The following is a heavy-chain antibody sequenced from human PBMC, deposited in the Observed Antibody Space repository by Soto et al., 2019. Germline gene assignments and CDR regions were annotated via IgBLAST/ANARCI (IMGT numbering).Heavy chain of an antibody. D-gene: IGHD6-19*01. V-gene: IGHV3-23*01. J-gene: IGHJ4*02. CDR1: GFIFSNYA. CDR3: ARTDKYNSQSSGWAKRFDY. Sequence: EVQLLESGGDLVQPGGSLRLSCAASGFIFSNYAMTWVRQAPGKGPEWVSTFTSGGSTYYRDTVKGRFTISRDNSKNTLYLQMNSLRAEDTAVYYCARTDKYNSQSSGWAKRFDYWGQGTQVTVSS. CDR2: FTSGGST.